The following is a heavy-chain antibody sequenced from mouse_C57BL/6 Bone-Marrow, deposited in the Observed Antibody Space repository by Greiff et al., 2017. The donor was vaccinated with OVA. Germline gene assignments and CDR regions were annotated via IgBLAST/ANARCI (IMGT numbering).Heavy chain of an antibody. D-gene: IGHD4-1*01. CDR2: ISSGGSYT. CDR1: GFTFSSYG. CDR3: ARLNWDDWYFDV. Sequence: EVKLVESGGDLVKPGGSLKLSCAASGFTFSSYGMSWVRQTPDKRLEWVATISSGGSYTHYPDSVKGRFTISRDNAKNTLYLQMSSLKSEDTAMYYCARLNWDDWYFDVWGTGTTVTVSS. J-gene: IGHJ1*03. V-gene: IGHV5-6*01.